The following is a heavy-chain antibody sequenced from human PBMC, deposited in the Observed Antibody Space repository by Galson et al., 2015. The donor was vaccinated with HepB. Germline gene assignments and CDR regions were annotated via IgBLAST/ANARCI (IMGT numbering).Heavy chain of an antibody. CDR1: GFTFSSYS. V-gene: IGHV3-21*01. CDR3: AREYGNWNDVDY. CDR2: ISSSSSYI. J-gene: IGHJ4*02. D-gene: IGHD1-20*01. Sequence: SLRLSCAASGFTFSSYSMNWVRQAPGKGLEWVSSISSSSSYIYYADSVKGRFTISRDNAKSSLYLQMNSLRAEDTAVYYCAREYGNWNDVDYWGQGTLVTVSS.